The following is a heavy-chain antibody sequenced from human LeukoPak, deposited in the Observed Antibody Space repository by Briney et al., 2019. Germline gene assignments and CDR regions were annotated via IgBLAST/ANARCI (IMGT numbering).Heavy chain of an antibody. J-gene: IGHJ5*02. CDR1: GYSFTSYW. CDR2: IYPGDSDT. CDR3: ARRTFNNWFDP. V-gene: IGHV5-51*01. Sequence: GESLKISCKGSGYSFTSYWIGCVRQMPGKGLEWMGIIYPGDSDTRYSPSFQGQVTSSADKSISTAYLQLSSLKASDTAMYYCARRTFNNWFDPWGQGTLVTVSS.